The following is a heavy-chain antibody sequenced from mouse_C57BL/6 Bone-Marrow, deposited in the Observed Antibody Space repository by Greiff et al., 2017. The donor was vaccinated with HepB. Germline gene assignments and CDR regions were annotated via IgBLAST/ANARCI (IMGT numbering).Heavy chain of an antibody. CDR2: INPYNGGT. D-gene: IGHD1-1*01. CDR3: ARGRNYYGSSLFAY. J-gene: IGHJ3*01. Sequence: SGPVLVKPGASVKMSCKASGYTFTDYYMNWVKQSHGKSLEWIGVINPYNGGTSYNQKFKGKATLTVDKSSSTAYMELNSLTSEDSAVYYCARGRNYYGSSLFAYWGQGTLVTVSA. V-gene: IGHV1-19*01. CDR1: GYTFTDYY.